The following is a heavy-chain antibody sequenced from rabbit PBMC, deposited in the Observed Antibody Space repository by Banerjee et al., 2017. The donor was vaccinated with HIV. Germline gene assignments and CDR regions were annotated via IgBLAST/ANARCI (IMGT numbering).Heavy chain of an antibody. CDR3: ARDLQSNIGA. J-gene: IGHJ3*01. V-gene: IGHV1S40*01. CDR2: IYTSNGST. CDR1: GFSFSGSYW. D-gene: IGHD5-1*01. Sequence: QSLEESGGDLVQPGASLTLTCTASGFSFSGSYWISWVRQAPGKGLEWIACIYTSNGSTWYASWAKGRFTISKTSSTTVTLQMTSLTAADTATYFCARDLQSNIGAWGQGTLVTVS.